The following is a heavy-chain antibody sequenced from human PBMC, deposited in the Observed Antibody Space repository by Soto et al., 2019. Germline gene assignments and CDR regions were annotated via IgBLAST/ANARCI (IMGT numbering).Heavy chain of an antibody. J-gene: IGHJ4*02. CDR2: IYYSGST. D-gene: IGHD3-3*01. CDR1: GGSISSGGYY. CDR3: ASLVPTYYDFWSGYFASDSGGEKFDY. Sequence: QVQLQESGPGLVKPSQTLSLTCTVSGGSISSGGYYWSWIRQHPGKGLEWIGYIYYSGSTYYNPSLKSRVTISVDTSKNQFSLKLRSVTAADTAVYYCASLVPTYYDFWSGYFASDSGGEKFDYWGQGTLVTVSS. V-gene: IGHV4-31*03.